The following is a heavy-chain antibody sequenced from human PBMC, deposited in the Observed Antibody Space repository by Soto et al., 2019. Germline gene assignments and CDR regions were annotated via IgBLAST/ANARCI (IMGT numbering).Heavy chain of an antibody. CDR3: ASSSGSAFWFGP. CDR1: GYTFTSYG. V-gene: IGHV1-18*01. D-gene: IGHD6-6*01. CDR2: ISAYNGNT. Sequence: QVQLVQSGAEVKKPGASVKVSCKASGYTFTSYGISWVRQAPGQGLEWMGWISAYNGNTNYAQKLHGKVTMPTDTATSTAYMGLRSLRADDTAVYYCASSSGSAFWFGPWGQGTLVTVSS. J-gene: IGHJ5*02.